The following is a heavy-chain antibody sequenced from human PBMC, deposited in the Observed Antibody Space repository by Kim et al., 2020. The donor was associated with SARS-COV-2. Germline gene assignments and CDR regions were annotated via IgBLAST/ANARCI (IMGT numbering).Heavy chain of an antibody. CDR3: AKDIVANRRDYYYYYYGMDV. D-gene: IGHD2-21*01. CDR1: GFTFSSYG. CDR2: ISGNGGGT. Sequence: GGSLRLSCAATGFTFSSYGMSWVRQAPGKGLEWVAGISGNGGGTSHADSVKGRLSISRDNSKNILYLQMNSVRAEDTALYYCAKDIVANRRDYYYYYYGMDVWGQGTTVTVSS. J-gene: IGHJ6*02. V-gene: IGHV3-23*01.